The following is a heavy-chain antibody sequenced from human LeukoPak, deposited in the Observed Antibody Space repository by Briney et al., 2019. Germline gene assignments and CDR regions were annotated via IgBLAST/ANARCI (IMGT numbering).Heavy chain of an antibody. D-gene: IGHD5-18*01. V-gene: IGHV4-59*01. J-gene: IGHJ3*02. CDR3: ARWDTAITDAFDI. Sequence: SETLSLTCTVSGGSISSYYWSWIRQPPGKGLEGIGYIYYSGSTNYNPSLKSRVTISVDTSKNQFSLKLSCVTAADTAVYYCARWDTAITDAFDIWGQGTMVTVSS. CDR2: IYYSGST. CDR1: GGSISSYY.